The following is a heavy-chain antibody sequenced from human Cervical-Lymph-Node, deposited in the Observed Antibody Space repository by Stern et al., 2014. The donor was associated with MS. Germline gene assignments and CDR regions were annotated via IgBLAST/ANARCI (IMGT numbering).Heavy chain of an antibody. CDR3: ARWSGWTDGFDA. V-gene: IGHV4-59*01. CDR2: VHSSETS. CDR1: GASITDYY. Sequence: VQPQESGPGLVKPSETLSLTCTVSGASITDYYWNWVRQPPGKGLEWIGYVHSSETSRYNPSLHSRVTTSIDTSKNQFSLKVTSVTAADTAVYFCARWSGWTDGFDAWGQGTLVTVSS. J-gene: IGHJ5*02. D-gene: IGHD6-19*01.